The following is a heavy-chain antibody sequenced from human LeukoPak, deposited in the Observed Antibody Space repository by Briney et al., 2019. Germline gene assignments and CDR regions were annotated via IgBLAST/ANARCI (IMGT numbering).Heavy chain of an antibody. Sequence: ASVKVSCKASGYTFTSYGISWVRQAPGQGLEWMGGIIPIFGTANYAQKFQGRVTITADESTSTAYMELSSLRSEDTAVYYCARYAPRLRYFDWLLSPLYGMDVWGQGTTVTVSS. V-gene: IGHV1-69*13. CDR2: IIPIFGTA. J-gene: IGHJ6*02. D-gene: IGHD3-9*01. CDR1: GYTFTSYG. CDR3: ARYAPRLRYFDWLLSPLYGMDV.